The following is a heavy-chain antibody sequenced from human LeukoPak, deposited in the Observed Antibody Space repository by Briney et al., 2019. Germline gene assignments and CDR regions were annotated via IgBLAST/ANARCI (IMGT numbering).Heavy chain of an antibody. D-gene: IGHD2-21*02. CDR1: GFTFSSYG. CDR2: ISYDGSNK. Sequence: PGGSLRLSCAASGFTFSSYGMHWVRQAPGKGLEWVAVISYDGSNKHYADSVKGRFTISRDNSKNTLYLQMNSLRAEDTAVYYCAKDGGGDAFDYWGQGTLVTVSS. J-gene: IGHJ4*02. V-gene: IGHV3-30*18. CDR3: AKDGGGDAFDY.